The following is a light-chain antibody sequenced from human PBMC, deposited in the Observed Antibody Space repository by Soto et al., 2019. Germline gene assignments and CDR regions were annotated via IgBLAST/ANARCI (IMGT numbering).Light chain of an antibody. CDR1: QTISGW. V-gene: IGKV1-5*01. J-gene: IGKJ1*01. Sequence: DIQMTQSPSTLSASVGDRVTITCRASQTISGWLAWYQQKPGKAPNLLIYDASRLGTGVPSRFSGSGSGTEFTLTITSLQPDDFGTYYCQQYNNMWTFGQGTKV. CDR3: QQYNNMWT. CDR2: DAS.